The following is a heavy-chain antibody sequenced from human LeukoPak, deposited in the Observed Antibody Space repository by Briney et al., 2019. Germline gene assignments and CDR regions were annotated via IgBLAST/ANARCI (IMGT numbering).Heavy chain of an antibody. J-gene: IGHJ4*02. D-gene: IGHD1-14*01. V-gene: IGHV1-18*01. CDR3: VRDLAVAEPFDY. Sequence: ASVKVSCKASGYTFTSYGISWVRQAPGQGLEWMGWISAYNGNTNYAQKFQGRVTMTRDTSISTAYMELSRLRSDDTAVYYCVRDLAVAEPFDYWGQGTLVTVSS. CDR2: ISAYNGNT. CDR1: GYTFTSYG.